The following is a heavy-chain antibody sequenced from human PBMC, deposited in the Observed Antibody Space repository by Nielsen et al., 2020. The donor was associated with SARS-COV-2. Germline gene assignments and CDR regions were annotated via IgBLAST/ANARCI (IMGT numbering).Heavy chain of an antibody. CDR2: IYSGGST. J-gene: IGHJ3*02. D-gene: IGHD3-9*01. V-gene: IGHV3-53*01. CDR1: GFTVSSNY. CDR3: ARNYDILTGYRDAFDI. Sequence: GGSLRLSCAASGFTVSSNYMSWVRQAPGKGLEWVSVIYSGGSTYYADSVKGRFTISRDNSKNTLYLQMNSLRAEDTAVYYCARNYDILTGYRDAFDIWGQGTMVTVSS.